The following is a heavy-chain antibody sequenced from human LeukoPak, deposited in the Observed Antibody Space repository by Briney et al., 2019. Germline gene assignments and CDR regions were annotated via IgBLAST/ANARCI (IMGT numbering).Heavy chain of an antibody. CDR2: IYPSGST. D-gene: IGHD3-10*01. CDR3: ARGRVLLWFGDFDY. CDR1: GGSISSYY. Sequence: SETLSLTCTVSGGSISSYYWTWIRQPAGKGLEWIGRIYPSGSTNYNPSLKSRVTISVDTSKSQFSLRLSSVTAADTAVYYCARGRVLLWFGDFDYWGQGTLVTVSS. J-gene: IGHJ4*02. V-gene: IGHV4-4*07.